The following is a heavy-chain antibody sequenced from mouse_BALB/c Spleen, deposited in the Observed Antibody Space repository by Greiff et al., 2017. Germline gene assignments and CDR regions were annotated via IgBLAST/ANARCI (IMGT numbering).Heavy chain of an antibody. CDR2: IWAGGST. CDR1: GFSLTSYG. CDR3: ARDYYGSSYNFDY. Sequence: VQLQQSGPGLVAPSQSLSITCTVSGFSLTSYGVHWVRQPPGKGLEWLGVIWAGGSTNYNSALMSRLSISKDNSKSQVFLKMNSLQTDDTAMYYCARDYYGSSYNFDYWGQGTTLTVSA. D-gene: IGHD1-1*01. J-gene: IGHJ2*01. V-gene: IGHV2-9*02.